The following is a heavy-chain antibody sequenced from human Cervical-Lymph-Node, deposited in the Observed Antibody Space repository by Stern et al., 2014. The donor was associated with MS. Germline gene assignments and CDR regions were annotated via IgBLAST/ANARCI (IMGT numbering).Heavy chain of an antibody. CDR1: GGSISGYD. CDR3: ARSRDAYSPLAY. D-gene: IGHD5-24*01. J-gene: IGHJ4*02. Sequence: QVQLVESGPGLVKPSETLSLTCTVSGGSISGYDCSWIRHPPGKGLEGIGHIYYGGSTNYMPSLKSRVSISIDTPKNQFSLKLSSVTAADTAVYYCARSRDAYSPLAYWGQGALVTVSS. CDR2: IYYGGST. V-gene: IGHV4-59*01.